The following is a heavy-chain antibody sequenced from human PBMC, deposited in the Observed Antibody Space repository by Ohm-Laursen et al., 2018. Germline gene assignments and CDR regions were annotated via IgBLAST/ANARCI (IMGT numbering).Heavy chain of an antibody. CDR2: INPDANER. Sequence: SLRLSCTASGFSISSYWMSWVRQVAGKGLEFVANINPDANERSYVDSVKGRFTISRDNAKNSLYLQMNSLRAEDTAVYYCARDRWYFDLWGRGTLVTVSS. J-gene: IGHJ2*01. CDR1: GFSISSYW. V-gene: IGHV3-7*01. CDR3: ARDRWYFDL.